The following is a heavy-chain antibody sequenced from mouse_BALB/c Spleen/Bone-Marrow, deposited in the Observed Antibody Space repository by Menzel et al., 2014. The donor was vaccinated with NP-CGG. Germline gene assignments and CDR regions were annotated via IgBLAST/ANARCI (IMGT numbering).Heavy chain of an antibody. CDR1: GFNIKNTY. CDR3: ATYYYGSSLFAY. D-gene: IGHD1-1*01. Sequence: EVNLVESGAELVKPGASVKLSCTASGFNIKNTYIRWVKQRPEQGLEWIGRIDPANVNTKYDPKFQGKATITADTSSNTAYLQLSSLTSEDTAVYYCATYYYGSSLFAYWGQGTLVTVSA. CDR2: IDPANVNT. V-gene: IGHV14-3*02. J-gene: IGHJ3*01.